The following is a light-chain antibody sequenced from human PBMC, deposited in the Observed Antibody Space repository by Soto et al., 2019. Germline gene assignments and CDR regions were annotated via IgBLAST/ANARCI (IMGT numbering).Light chain of an antibody. J-gene: IGKJ5*01. V-gene: IGKV3-11*01. Sequence: EIVMTQSPATLSLSPGERATLSRRASQSIRTSLAWYQQKPGQAPRLVIFDASNRANGVPARFGGSGSGTDFTLTINSLEPEDFAVYYCQQRNVWPPITFGQGTRLE. CDR3: QQRNVWPPIT. CDR2: DAS. CDR1: QSIRTS.